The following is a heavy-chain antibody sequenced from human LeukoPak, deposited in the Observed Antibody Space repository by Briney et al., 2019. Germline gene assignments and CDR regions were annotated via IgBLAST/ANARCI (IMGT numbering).Heavy chain of an antibody. J-gene: IGHJ4*02. D-gene: IGHD6-13*01. V-gene: IGHV3-53*01. Sequence: PGGSLILSCAVSGFTVSNNFMSWVRQAPGKGLEWVSFLYCGGYTVYADSVKGRFTISRDNSENTLYLQMNSLRADDTAVYYCVRASSTTAAGLFDYWGQGTLLTVSS. CDR2: LYCGGYT. CDR1: GFTVSNNF. CDR3: VRASSTTAAGLFDY.